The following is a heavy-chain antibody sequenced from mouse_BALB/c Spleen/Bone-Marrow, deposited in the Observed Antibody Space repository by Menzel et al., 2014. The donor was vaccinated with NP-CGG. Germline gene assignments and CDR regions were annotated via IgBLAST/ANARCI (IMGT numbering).Heavy chain of an antibody. V-gene: IGHV5-6*01. CDR2: ISSGGSYT. CDR3: ARRDGGPMDY. Sequence: EVQVVESGGDLVKPGGSLKLSCAASGFTFSNYGMSWVRQTPDKRLEWVATISSGGSYTYYPDSVKGRFTISRDNAKNTLYLQRSSLKSEDTAMYYCARRDGGPMDYWGQGTSVTVSS. CDR1: GFTFSNYG. D-gene: IGHD2-3*01. J-gene: IGHJ4*01.